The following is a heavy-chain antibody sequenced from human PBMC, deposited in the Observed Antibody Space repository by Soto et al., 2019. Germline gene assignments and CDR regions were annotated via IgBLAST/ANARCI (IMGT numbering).Heavy chain of an antibody. CDR3: GQGGGVLLWFGEFPMDA. CDR1: GYTFTSYG. V-gene: IGHV1-18*01. J-gene: IGHJ6*02. Sequence: ASVKVSCKASGYTFTSYGISWVRQAPGQGLEWMGWISAYNGNTNYAQKLQGRVTMTTDTSTSTAYMELRSLRSDDTAMYYCGQGGGVLLWFGEFPMDAWGQGTTVTVSS. D-gene: IGHD3-10*01. CDR2: ISAYNGNT.